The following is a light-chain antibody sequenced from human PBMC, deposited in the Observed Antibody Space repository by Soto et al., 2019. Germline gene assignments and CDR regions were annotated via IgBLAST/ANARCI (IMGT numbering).Light chain of an antibody. CDR3: QQSSNWPRT. V-gene: IGKV3-11*01. Sequence: EIVLTQSPAALSFSPGERATLSCRASQSVGNSLALYQQNPGQAPRPLIYDASSKPTDIPARFTGSGSGTDFSLTISGLEPEDFAVYYCQQSSNWPRTFGGGTKVEIK. CDR1: QSVGNS. CDR2: DAS. J-gene: IGKJ4*01.